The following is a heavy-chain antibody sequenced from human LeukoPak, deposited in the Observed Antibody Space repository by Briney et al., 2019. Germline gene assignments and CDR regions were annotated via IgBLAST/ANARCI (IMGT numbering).Heavy chain of an antibody. Sequence: PGGSLRLSCAASGFTFSDYGMHWVRQAPGKGLEWVAVIWYDGSNKYYADSVEGRFTVSRDNSKYTLNLQMNSLRAEDMAVYYCARDLGITADGNYFDYWGQGTLVTVSS. J-gene: IGHJ4*02. CDR2: IWYDGSNK. CDR1: GFTFSDYG. D-gene: IGHD6-13*01. V-gene: IGHV3-33*01. CDR3: ARDLGITADGNYFDY.